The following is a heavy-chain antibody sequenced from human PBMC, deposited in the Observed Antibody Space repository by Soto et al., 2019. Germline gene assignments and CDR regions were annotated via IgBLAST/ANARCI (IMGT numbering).Heavy chain of an antibody. CDR3: ATYPTVVTPGGY. CDR1: GYSISSVYY. Sequence: TLSLTCAVSGYSISSVYYWGWIRQPPGKGLEWIGSIYHSGSTYYNPSLKSRVTISVDTSKNQFSLKLSSVTAADTAVYYCATYPTVVTPGGYWGQGTLVTVSS. D-gene: IGHD4-17*01. V-gene: IGHV4-38-2*01. CDR2: IYHSGST. J-gene: IGHJ4*02.